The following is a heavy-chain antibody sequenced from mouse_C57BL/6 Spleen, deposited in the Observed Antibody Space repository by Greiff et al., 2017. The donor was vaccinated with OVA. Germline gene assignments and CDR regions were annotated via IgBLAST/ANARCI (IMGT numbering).Heavy chain of an antibody. CDR1: GYTFTDYN. Sequence: SGPELVKPGASVKMSCKASGYTFTDYNMHWVKQSHGKSLEWIGYINPNNGGTSYNQKFKGKATLTVNKSSSTAYMELRSLTSEDSAVYYCARRGLYGSSYDAMDYWGQGTSVTVSS. CDR2: INPNNGGT. V-gene: IGHV1-22*01. D-gene: IGHD1-1*01. J-gene: IGHJ4*01. CDR3: ARRGLYGSSYDAMDY.